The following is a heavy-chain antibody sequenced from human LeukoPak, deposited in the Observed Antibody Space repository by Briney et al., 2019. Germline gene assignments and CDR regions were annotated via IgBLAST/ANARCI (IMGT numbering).Heavy chain of an antibody. Sequence: PSETPSLTCTVSGGSISSYYWSWIRQPAGKGLEWIGRIYTSGSTNYNPSLKSRVTMSVDTSKNQFSLKLSSVTAADTAVYYCARANTEPVGYCTNGVCPENWFDPWGQGTLVTVSS. CDR2: IYTSGST. J-gene: IGHJ5*02. D-gene: IGHD2-8*01. CDR1: GGSISSYY. V-gene: IGHV4-4*07. CDR3: ARANTEPVGYCTNGVCPENWFDP.